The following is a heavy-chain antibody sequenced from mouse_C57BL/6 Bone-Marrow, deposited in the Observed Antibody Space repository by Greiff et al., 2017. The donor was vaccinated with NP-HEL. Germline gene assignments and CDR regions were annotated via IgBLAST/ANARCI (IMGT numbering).Heavy chain of an antibody. V-gene: IGHV1-61*01. D-gene: IGHD2-1*01. CDR3: ALIYYGNYEAMDY. J-gene: IGHJ4*01. CDR1: GYTFTSYW. CDR2: IYPSDSET. Sequence: QVQLQQPGAELVRPGSSVKLSCKASGYTFTSYWMDWVKQRPGQGLEWIGNIYPSDSETHYNQKFKDKATLTVDKSSSTAYMQLSSLTSEDSAVDYCALIYYGNYEAMDYWGQGTSVTVSS.